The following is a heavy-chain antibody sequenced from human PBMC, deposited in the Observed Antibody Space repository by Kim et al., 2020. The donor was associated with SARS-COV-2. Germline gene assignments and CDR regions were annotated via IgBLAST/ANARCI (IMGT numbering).Heavy chain of an antibody. Sequence: GGSLRLSCTASGFTFGDYVMSWVRQAPGKGVEWVGFIRSKTYGGTIEYTASVKGRFTISRDDSKSIAYLQMNSLKTEDTAVYYCTRGLDYSGYYYWDYWGQGTLVTVSS. CDR2: IRSKTYGGTI. CDR1: GFTFGDYV. V-gene: IGHV3-49*04. CDR3: TRGLDYSGYYYWDY. J-gene: IGHJ4*02. D-gene: IGHD3-22*01.